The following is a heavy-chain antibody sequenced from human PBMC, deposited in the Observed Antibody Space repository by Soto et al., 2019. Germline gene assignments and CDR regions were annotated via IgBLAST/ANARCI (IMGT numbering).Heavy chain of an antibody. Sequence: GGSMRLSCATSGFTFTAYDLTWVRQAPGKGLDWVSGISPSGDTTYYADSVKGRFTISRDNSKTVLYLQMNSLRAEDTAVYYCARYFRGSGRYFLDYWGQGTLGTVSS. V-gene: IGHV3-23*01. CDR1: GFTFTAYD. CDR2: ISPSGDTT. CDR3: ARYFRGSGRYFLDY. D-gene: IGHD6-19*01. J-gene: IGHJ4*02.